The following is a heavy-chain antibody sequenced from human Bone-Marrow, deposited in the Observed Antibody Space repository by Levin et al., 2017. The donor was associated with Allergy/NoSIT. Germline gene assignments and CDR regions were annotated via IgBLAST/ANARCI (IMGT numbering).Heavy chain of an antibody. CDR1: GVTFTSGT. V-gene: IGHV1-69*02. Sequence: SVKVSCKASGVTFTSGTINWVRQAPGHGLEWMGRIIPVLGVTNYAQKFQGRVTITADTSTSTAYMELNSLRSEDTAVYFCARGDGGSPATVWHNELAKGPLDYWGQGALVTVSS. D-gene: IGHD1-26*01. CDR2: IIPVLGVT. CDR3: ARGDGGSPATVWHNELAKGPLDY. J-gene: IGHJ4*02.